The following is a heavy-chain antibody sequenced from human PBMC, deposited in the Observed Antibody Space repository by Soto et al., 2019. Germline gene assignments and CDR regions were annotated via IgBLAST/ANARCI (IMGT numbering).Heavy chain of an antibody. D-gene: IGHD3-10*01. V-gene: IGHV4-4*02. CDR2: IYHSGST. J-gene: IGHJ5*02. CDR1: GGSISRSNW. Sequence: NPSETLSLTCAVSGGSISRSNWWSWVRQPPGKGLEWIGEIYHSGSTNYNPSLKSRVTISVDKSKNQFSLKLSSVTAADTAVYYCARFRCPGKAPRGCNWFDPWGQGTLVTVSS. CDR3: ARFRCPGKAPRGCNWFDP.